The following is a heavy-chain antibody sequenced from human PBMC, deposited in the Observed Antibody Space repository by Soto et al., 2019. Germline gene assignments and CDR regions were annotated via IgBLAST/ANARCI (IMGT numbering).Heavy chain of an antibody. Sequence: PGGSLRLSCAASGFTFSSYAMSWVRQAPGKGREWVSAISGSGGSTYYADSVKGRFTISRDNPKNTLYLQMNSLRAEDTAVYYCAKGYSSGWTRYFQNWGQGTLVTVSS. V-gene: IGHV3-23*01. CDR2: ISGSGGST. D-gene: IGHD6-19*01. CDR1: GFTFSSYA. J-gene: IGHJ1*01. CDR3: AKGYSSGWTRYFQN.